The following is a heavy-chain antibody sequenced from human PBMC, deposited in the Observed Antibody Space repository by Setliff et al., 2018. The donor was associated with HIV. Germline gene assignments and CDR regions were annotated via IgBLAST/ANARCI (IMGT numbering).Heavy chain of an antibody. D-gene: IGHD4-17*01. J-gene: IGHJ4*02. Sequence: GGSLRLSCATSGVGFINAWMSWVRQAPGKGLEWVARIKNQKDGGTTAYAAPVEGRFNIFRDDSRSTLYLQMSSLKTEDTAVYYCITDPGDYPDYWGQGTLVTVPQ. V-gene: IGHV3-15*01. CDR1: GVGFINAW. CDR2: IKNQKDGGTT. CDR3: ITDPGDYPDY.